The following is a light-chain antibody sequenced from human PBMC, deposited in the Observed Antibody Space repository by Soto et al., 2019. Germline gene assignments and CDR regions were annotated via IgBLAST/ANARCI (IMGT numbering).Light chain of an antibody. CDR2: VAS. CDR3: QQYYSFPRT. V-gene: IGKV1-39*01. Sequence: IKLNKSPPSLSAYIGDRVTITCRASETISKYLSWYQQKPGEAPNLLVYVASTLQSGVPSRFSGSGSGTVFTLTINSLQPEDFATYYCQQYYSFPRTFGQVTNVDIK. J-gene: IGKJ1*01. CDR1: ETISKY.